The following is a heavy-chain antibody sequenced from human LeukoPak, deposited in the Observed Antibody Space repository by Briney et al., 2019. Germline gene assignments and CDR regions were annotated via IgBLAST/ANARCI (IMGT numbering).Heavy chain of an antibody. CDR2: IYYSGST. CDR1: GGSISSSSYY. D-gene: IGHD3-16*02. J-gene: IGHJ4*02. V-gene: IGHV4-39*07. CDR3: ARERGLGELSTPTLFDY. Sequence: SSETLSLTCTVSGGSISSSSYYWGWIRQPPGKGLEWIGSIYYSGSTYYNPSLKSRVTISVDTSKNQFSLKLSSVTAADTAVYYCARERGLGELSTPTLFDYWGQGTLVTVSS.